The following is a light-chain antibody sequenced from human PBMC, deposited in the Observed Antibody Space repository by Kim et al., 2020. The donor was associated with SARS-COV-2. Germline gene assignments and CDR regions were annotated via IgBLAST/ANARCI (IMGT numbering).Light chain of an antibody. CDR1: QSINTH. CDR2: GAS. CDR3: QQTFTSPPYS. V-gene: IGKV1-39*01. Sequence: ASVGDRVTITCRASQSINTHLNWYQQKSGKAPHLLIYGASNLQSGVSSRFSGGGSGTDFALTINSLQPEDFATYYCQQTFTSPPYSFGQGTKLEI. J-gene: IGKJ2*03.